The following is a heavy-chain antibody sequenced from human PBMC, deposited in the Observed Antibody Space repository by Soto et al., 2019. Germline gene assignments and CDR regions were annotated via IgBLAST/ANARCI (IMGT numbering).Heavy chain of an antibody. CDR2: IGAYDGNT. CDR3: GTDPKGDDNGHY. V-gene: IGHV1-18*01. CDR1: GYTFTSYG. Sequence: ASVKVSCKASGYTFTSYGISWVRQAPGQGLEWMGCIGAYDGNTNYAQKLQGRVTMTEDTSTDTAYMELSSLRSEDTAVYYCGTDPKGDDNGHYWGQGTLVTVSS. D-gene: IGHD1-1*01. J-gene: IGHJ4*02.